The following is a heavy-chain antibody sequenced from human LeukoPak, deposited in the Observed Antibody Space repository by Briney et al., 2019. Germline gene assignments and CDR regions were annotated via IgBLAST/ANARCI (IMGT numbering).Heavy chain of an antibody. CDR3: ARYFDCLLCSWFDP. CDR1: GGSISSYY. Sequence: SETLSLTCTVSGGSISSYYWSWVRQPAGKGVEWVGRIYTSGRTNYNPSLKRRVTISVYTSTNHFSLKLSSLTPADTAVYYCARYFDCLLCSWFDPWGQGTLVTVSS. V-gene: IGHV4-59*10. CDR2: IYTSGRT. J-gene: IGHJ5*02. D-gene: IGHD3-9*01.